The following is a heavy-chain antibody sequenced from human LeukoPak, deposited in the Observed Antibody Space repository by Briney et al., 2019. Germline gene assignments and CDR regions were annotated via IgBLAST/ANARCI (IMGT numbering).Heavy chain of an antibody. J-gene: IGHJ4*02. Sequence: GGSLTLSCAASGLSFSSFAMSWVRQAPARGLQWVSSMKGTGERFYADSVRGRFTLSRGDSRNTVYLQLNNLRVEDTAVYYCARASWVSSADAVRWGQGTVVTVSS. CDR3: ARASWVSSADAVR. D-gene: IGHD3-16*01. V-gene: IGHV3-23*01. CDR1: GLSFSSFA. CDR2: MKGTGER.